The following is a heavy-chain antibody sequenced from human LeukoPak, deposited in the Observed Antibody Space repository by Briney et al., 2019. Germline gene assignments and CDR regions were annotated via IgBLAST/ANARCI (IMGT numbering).Heavy chain of an antibody. CDR1: GYTFTGYY. Sequence: GESLKISCKASGYTFTGYYMHWVRQAPGQGLEWMGWINPNSGGTNYAQKFQGRVTMTRDTSISPAYMELSRLRSDDTAVYYCARDWTMVRGVAWYMDVWGKGTTVTISS. CDR2: INPNSGGT. CDR3: ARDWTMVRGVAWYMDV. J-gene: IGHJ6*03. V-gene: IGHV1-2*02. D-gene: IGHD3-10*01.